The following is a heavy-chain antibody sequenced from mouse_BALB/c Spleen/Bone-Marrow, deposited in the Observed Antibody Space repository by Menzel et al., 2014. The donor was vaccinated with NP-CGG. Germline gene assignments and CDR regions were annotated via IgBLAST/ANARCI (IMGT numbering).Heavy chain of an antibody. CDR1: GYTFTSYC. D-gene: IGHD2-1*01. CDR3: ARYHTDNGNYGAIDY. J-gene: IGHJ4*01. Sequence: DLVEPGASVEMSCRDSGYTFTSYCINWITRRPGQGLEWIGRIAPGGGSTYYNEMFKGKATLTVDTSSSTAYMQISTLSSEDSTVYYLARYHTDNGNYGAIDYWGQGTSFTVSS. V-gene: IGHV1S41*01. CDR2: IAPGGGST.